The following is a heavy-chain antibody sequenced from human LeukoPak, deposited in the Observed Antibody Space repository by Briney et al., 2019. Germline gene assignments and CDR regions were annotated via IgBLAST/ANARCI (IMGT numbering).Heavy chain of an antibody. J-gene: IGHJ4*02. CDR1: GFTFDDYG. V-gene: IGHV3-20*04. Sequence: GGSLRLSCAASGFTFDDYGMSWVRQAPGKGLEWVSGINWNGGSTGYADSVKGRFTISRDNAKNSLYLQMNSLRAEDTALYYCARERRFRYYDSSGFDYWGQGTLVTVSS. D-gene: IGHD3-22*01. CDR3: ARERRFRYYDSSGFDY. CDR2: INWNGGST.